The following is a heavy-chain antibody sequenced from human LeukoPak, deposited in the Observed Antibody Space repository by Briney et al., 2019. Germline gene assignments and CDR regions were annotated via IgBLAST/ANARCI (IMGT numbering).Heavy chain of an antibody. V-gene: IGHV3-21*01. CDR1: GFTFSSYS. CDR3: ARALPTVTKKLDY. J-gene: IGHJ4*02. CDR2: ISSSSSYI. Sequence: GGSLRLSCAASGFTFSSYSMNWVRQAPGKGLEGVSSISSSSSYIYYADSVKGRFTISRDNAKNSLYLQMNSLRAEDMAVYYCARALPTVTKKLDYWGQGTLVTVSS. D-gene: IGHD4-17*01.